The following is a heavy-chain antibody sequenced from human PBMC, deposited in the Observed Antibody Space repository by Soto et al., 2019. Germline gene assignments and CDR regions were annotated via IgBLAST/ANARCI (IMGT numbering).Heavy chain of an antibody. Sequence: EVQLVESGGGLVKPGGSLRLSCAASSFTFSNAWMHWVRQAPGKGLEWVGLIRSRAEGGTTDYAAPVKGRFAISRDESKNTLSLQMNSLKIEDTAVYYCTTKTGIAVTGSDYWGQGTLVTVSS. J-gene: IGHJ4*02. CDR2: IRSRAEGGTT. V-gene: IGHV3-15*07. CDR1: SFTFSNAW. CDR3: TTKTGIAVTGSDY. D-gene: IGHD6-19*01.